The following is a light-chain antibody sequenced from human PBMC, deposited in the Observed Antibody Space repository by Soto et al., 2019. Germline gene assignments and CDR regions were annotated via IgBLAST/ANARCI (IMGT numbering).Light chain of an antibody. CDR1: QSISSW. CDR3: QQYTGYSRT. CDR2: KAS. V-gene: IGKV1-5*03. J-gene: IGKJ1*01. Sequence: DIQMTQSPSTLSASVGDRVTITCRASQSISSWLAWYQQKPGKAPKLLIYKASTLKSGVPPRFSGSGSGTEFTLTISSMQPDDFATYYCQQYTGYSRTFGQGTKVDI.